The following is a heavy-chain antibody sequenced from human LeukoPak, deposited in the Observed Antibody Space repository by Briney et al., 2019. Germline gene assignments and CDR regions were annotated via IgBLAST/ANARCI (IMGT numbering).Heavy chain of an antibody. CDR2: VNHSGST. Sequence: SETLSLTCAVYGGSFSDYWWTWIRQSPGKGLEWIGEVNHSGSTNYNPSLKSRVTISVDTSKNQFSLKLSSVTAADTAVYYCARHSAGFDYWGQGTLVTVSS. V-gene: IGHV4-34*01. CDR3: ARHSAGFDY. CDR1: GGSFSDYW. J-gene: IGHJ4*02. D-gene: IGHD3-10*01.